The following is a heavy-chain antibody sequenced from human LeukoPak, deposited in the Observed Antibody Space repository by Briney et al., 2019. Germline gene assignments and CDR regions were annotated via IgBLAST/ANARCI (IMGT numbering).Heavy chain of an antibody. J-gene: IGHJ4*02. V-gene: IGHV4-34*01. CDR1: GGSFSGYY. CDR2: INHSGST. D-gene: IGHD3-10*01. Sequence: SETLSLTCAVYGGSFSGYYWSWIRQPPGKGLEWIGEINHSGSTNYNPSLKSRVTISVDTSKNQFSLKLSSVTAADTAVYYCARGPDYYGSGGADGFDYWGQGTLVTVSS. CDR3: ARGPDYYGSGGADGFDY.